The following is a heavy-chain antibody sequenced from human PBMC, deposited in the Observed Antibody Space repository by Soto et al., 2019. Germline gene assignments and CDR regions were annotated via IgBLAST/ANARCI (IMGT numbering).Heavy chain of an antibody. CDR2: MNPNTGNT. D-gene: IGHD3-10*01. Sequence: VQLVQSGAEVKKPGASVKVSCKSSGYTFSNYDVNWVRQAPGQGLEWMGWMNPNTGNTGYAQNFQGRITMTGDTSTSTGYMEPSGLRSEDTAVYYCASHPEGPLLGFDYWGQGTLVIVSS. CDR1: GYTFSNYD. J-gene: IGHJ4*02. V-gene: IGHV1-8*01. CDR3: ASHPEGPLLGFDY.